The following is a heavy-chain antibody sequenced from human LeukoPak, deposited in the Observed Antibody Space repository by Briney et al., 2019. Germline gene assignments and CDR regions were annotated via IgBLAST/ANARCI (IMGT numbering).Heavy chain of an antibody. CDR1: GFTFSGYS. Sequence: SGGSLRLSYAASGFTFSGYSMSWVRQAPGKGLEWVSSIGSSSSYIYYADSVKGRFTISRDNAKNSLFLQMDTLRAEDTAVYYCARGKTYYDFWSGYYDYWGQGTLVTVSS. CDR3: ARGKTYYDFWSGYYDY. J-gene: IGHJ4*02. CDR2: IGSSSSYI. D-gene: IGHD3-3*01. V-gene: IGHV3-21*01.